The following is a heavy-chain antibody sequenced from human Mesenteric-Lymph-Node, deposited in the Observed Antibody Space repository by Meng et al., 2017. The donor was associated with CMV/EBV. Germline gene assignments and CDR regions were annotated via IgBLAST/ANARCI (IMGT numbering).Heavy chain of an antibody. CDR3: ARVQTYYDFWSGYYFDYFDY. CDR1: GFYISAYH. D-gene: IGHD3-3*01. J-gene: IGHJ4*02. CDR2: IKQDGSEK. Sequence: GESLKISCAASGFYISAYHMNWVRHVPGKGLEWVANIKQDGSEKYYVDSVKGRFTISRDNAKNSLYLQMNSLRAEDTAVYYCARVQTYYDFWSGYYFDYFDYWGQGTLVTVSS. V-gene: IGHV3-7*01.